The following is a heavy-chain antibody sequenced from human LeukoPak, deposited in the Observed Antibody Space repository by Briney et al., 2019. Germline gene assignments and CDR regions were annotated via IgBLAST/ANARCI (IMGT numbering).Heavy chain of an antibody. Sequence: ASVKVSCKASGYTFSIYGVTWVRQAPGQGLEWMGWISAYNGNTNYAQKLQGRVTMTTDTSTSTAYMELRSLRSDDTAVYYCARDHRGWDAFDIWGQGTMVTVSS. V-gene: IGHV1-18*01. CDR2: ISAYNGNT. D-gene: IGHD6-19*01. CDR3: ARDHRGWDAFDI. J-gene: IGHJ3*02. CDR1: GYTFSIYG.